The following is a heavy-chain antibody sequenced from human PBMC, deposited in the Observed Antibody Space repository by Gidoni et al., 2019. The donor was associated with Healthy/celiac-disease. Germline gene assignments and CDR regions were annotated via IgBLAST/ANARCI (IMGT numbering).Heavy chain of an antibody. CDR3: ASADSSGYYYFDY. CDR1: GGTFSSYA. D-gene: IGHD3-22*01. J-gene: IGHJ4*02. CDR2: IIPICGTA. Sequence: QVQLVQSGAEVKKPGSSVKVSCKASGGTFSSYAISWVRQAPGQGLEWMGGIIPICGTANDAQKFQGRVTITADESTSTAYMELSSRRSEDTAVYYCASADSSGYYYFDYWGQGTLVTVSS. V-gene: IGHV1-69*01.